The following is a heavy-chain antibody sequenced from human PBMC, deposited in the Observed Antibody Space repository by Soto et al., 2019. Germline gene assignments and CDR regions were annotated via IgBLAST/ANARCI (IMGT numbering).Heavy chain of an antibody. CDR2: MNPDSGHT. CDR1: GYTFTSYD. D-gene: IGHD6-6*01. CDR3: ARGRVRYSSSKCFDP. V-gene: IGHV1-8*01. J-gene: IGHJ5*02. Sequence: QVQLVQSGAEVKKPGASVKVSCKASGYTFTSYDINWVRQATGQGAEWMGWMNPDSGHTGYARKFRDRISMTRNTSITTAYMELTSLRSDDTAIYYCARGRVRYSSSKCFDPWGRGTLVTVSS.